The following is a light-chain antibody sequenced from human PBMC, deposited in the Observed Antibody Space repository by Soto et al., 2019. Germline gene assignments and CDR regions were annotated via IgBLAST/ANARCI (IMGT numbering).Light chain of an antibody. CDR1: GGSIGSTY. J-gene: IGLJ2*01. CDR3: QAFDSSNMA. Sequence: NFMLTQPHSVSESPGKTVTISCTRSGGSIGSTYVQWYQQRPGSVPTTVIYEDNQRPSGVPDRFSGSIDSSSNSAFLTISGLETEDEADYYCQAFDSSNMAFGGGTKLTVL. V-gene: IGLV6-57*04. CDR2: EDN.